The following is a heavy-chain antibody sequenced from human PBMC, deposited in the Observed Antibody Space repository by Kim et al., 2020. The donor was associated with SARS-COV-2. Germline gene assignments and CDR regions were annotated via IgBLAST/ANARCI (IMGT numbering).Heavy chain of an antibody. CDR2: T. D-gene: IGHD4-17*01. Sequence: TFYNPSLKSRVTISVDTSKNQFSLKLSSVTAADTAVYYCAREDAVTTYDYWGQGTLVTVSS. V-gene: IGHV4-31*02. CDR3: AREDAVTTYDY. J-gene: IGHJ4*02.